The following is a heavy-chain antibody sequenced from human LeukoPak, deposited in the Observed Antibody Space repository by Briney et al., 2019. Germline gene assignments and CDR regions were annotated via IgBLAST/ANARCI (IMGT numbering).Heavy chain of an antibody. D-gene: IGHD1-14*01. CDR2: IIPIFGTA. V-gene: IGHV1-69*05. CDR1: GGTFSSYA. J-gene: IGHJ6*03. CDR3: ARQPVAENYYYYYMDV. Sequence: SVKVSCKASGGTFSSYAISWVRQAPGQGLEWMGGIIPIFGTANYAQKFQGRVTITTDEPTSTAYMELSSLRSEDTAVYYCARQPVAENYYYYYMDVWGKGTTVTVSS.